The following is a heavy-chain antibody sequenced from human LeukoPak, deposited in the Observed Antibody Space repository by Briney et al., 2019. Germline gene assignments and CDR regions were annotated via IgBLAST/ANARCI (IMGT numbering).Heavy chain of an antibody. CDR2: IKQDGSEK. CDR3: ALIWFGELSLVY. J-gene: IGHJ4*02. Sequence: GGSLRLSCAASGFTFTTHWMSWVRQAPGKGLEWVANIKQDGSEKYYVDSVKGRFTISRDNAKNSLYLQMNSLRAEDTAVYYCALIWFGELSLVYWGQGTLVTVSS. CDR1: GFTFTTHW. V-gene: IGHV3-7*01. D-gene: IGHD3-10*01.